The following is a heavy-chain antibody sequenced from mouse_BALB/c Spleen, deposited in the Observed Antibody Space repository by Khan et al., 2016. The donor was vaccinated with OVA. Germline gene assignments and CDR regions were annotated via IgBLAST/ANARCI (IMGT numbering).Heavy chain of an antibody. CDR3: ARSYEGARFDY. CDR1: GYTFTDYV. V-gene: IGHV1-81*01. Sequence: QVQLQQSGPELVKPGASVKMSCKASGYTFTDYVISLVNKRTGQGLEWIGEIYPGSGRTYYYERFKDKSTLTADKSSNTASMQLSSPTSEDSAVYFCARSYEGARFDYWCQETLVTVSA. J-gene: IGHJ3*01. D-gene: IGHD1-1*01. CDR2: IYPGSGRT.